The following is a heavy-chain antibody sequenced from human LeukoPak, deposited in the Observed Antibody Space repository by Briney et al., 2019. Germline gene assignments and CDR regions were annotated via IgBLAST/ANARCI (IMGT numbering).Heavy chain of an antibody. D-gene: IGHD2-8*01. Sequence: GGSLRLSCAASGFTFSSSGMHWVRQAPGKGLEWVALIWYDGSNKYYADSVKGRFTISRDNSKNTLFLQMNSLRAEDTAVYYCAGGMRHFDYWGQGTLVTVSS. CDR1: GFTFSSSG. J-gene: IGHJ4*02. CDR3: AGGMRHFDY. V-gene: IGHV3-33*01. CDR2: IWYDGSNK.